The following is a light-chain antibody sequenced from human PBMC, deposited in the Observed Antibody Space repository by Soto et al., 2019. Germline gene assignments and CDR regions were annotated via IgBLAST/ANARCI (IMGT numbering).Light chain of an antibody. CDR1: STDVGSYNR. Sequence: QSALTQPPSVSGSPGQSVTISCTGTSTDVGSYNRVSWYQQPPGTAPKLMIYEVSYRPSGVPDRFSGSKSGNTASLTISGLQADDEADYYCSSYTSSNSVVFGGGTKLTVL. V-gene: IGLV2-18*02. CDR2: EVS. CDR3: SSYTSSNSVV. J-gene: IGLJ2*01.